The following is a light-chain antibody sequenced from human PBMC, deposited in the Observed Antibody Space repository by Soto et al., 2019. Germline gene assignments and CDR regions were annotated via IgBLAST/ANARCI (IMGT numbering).Light chain of an antibody. Sequence: QSVLTQPASVSGSPGQSFTISCTGTSSDVGGYNYVSWYQQHPGKAPKLMIYEVSNRPSGVSNRFSGSKSGNTASLTISGLQAEDEADYYCSSYRSSSTLGVFGGGTKLTVL. J-gene: IGLJ2*01. CDR1: SSDVGGYNY. CDR2: EVS. V-gene: IGLV2-14*01. CDR3: SSYRSSSTLGV.